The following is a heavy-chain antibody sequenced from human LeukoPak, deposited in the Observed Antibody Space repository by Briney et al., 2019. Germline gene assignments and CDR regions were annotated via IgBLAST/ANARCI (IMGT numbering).Heavy chain of an antibody. CDR2: ISYSGNT. V-gene: IGHV4-39*01. CDR3: ARISRPADRTVGPYYMNV. J-gene: IGHJ6*03. Sequence: PSETLSLTCTVSGGSISSGSYYWGWIRQPPGKGLEWIASISYSGNTYYNPSLQSRVTISVDTSKNQFSLKLTSVTAADTAVYYCARISRPADRTVGPYYMNVWGKGATVTVSS. CDR1: GGSISSGSYY. D-gene: IGHD1-26*01.